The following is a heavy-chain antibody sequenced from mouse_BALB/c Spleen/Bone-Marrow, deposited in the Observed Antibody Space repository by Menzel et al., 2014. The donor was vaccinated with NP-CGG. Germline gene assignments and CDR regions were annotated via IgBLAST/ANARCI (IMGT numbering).Heavy chain of an antibody. V-gene: IGHV3-8*02. CDR1: GDSITSGY. D-gene: IGHD1-1*01. J-gene: IGHJ2*01. CDR3: ARYYGSTYGYYFDY. Sequence: VQLQQSGPSLVKPSQTLSLTCSVTGDSITSGYWNWIRKFPGNKLEYMGYISYSGSTYYNPSLKSRTSITRDTSKNQYYLQLNSLTTEDTATYYCARYYGSTYGYYFDYWGQGTTLTVSS. CDR2: ISYSGST.